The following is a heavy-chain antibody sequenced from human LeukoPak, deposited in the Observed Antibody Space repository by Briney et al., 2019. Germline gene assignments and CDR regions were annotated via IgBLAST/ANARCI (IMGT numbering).Heavy chain of an antibody. V-gene: IGHV3-23*01. D-gene: IGHD2-15*01. CDR2: ISGSGGNT. J-gene: IGHJ6*02. Sequence: PGGSLRLSCAASGFTFSSYAMSWVRQAPGKGLEWVSTISGSGGNTYYADSAKGRFTISRDNSKSRVYLQMNSLRAEDTAVYYCAKDRVVVVAATMVGYYGMDVWGQGTTVTVSS. CDR1: GFTFSSYA. CDR3: AKDRVVVVAATMVGYYGMDV.